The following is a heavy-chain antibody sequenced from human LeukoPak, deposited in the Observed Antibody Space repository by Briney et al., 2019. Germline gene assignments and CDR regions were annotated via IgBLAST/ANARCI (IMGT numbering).Heavy chain of an antibody. D-gene: IGHD3-16*01. Sequence: GGSLRLSCAASGFTFDDYAMHWARQAPGKGLEWVSLISGDGGNTYYADSVKGRFTISRDNSKNSLYLQMNSLRTEDTALYYCAKGGSSLRLTQHWGQGTLVTVSS. CDR2: ISGDGGNT. V-gene: IGHV3-43*02. CDR3: AKGGSSLRLTQH. J-gene: IGHJ4*02. CDR1: GFTFDDYA.